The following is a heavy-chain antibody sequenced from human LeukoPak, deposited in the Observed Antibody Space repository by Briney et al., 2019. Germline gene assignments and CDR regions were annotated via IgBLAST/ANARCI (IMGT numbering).Heavy chain of an antibody. V-gene: IGHV3-23*01. CDR3: AKSHGSGSYYRPDDFDF. CDR2: ISDSGGST. D-gene: IGHD3-10*01. CDR1: GFTFSNYA. J-gene: IGHJ4*02. Sequence: GGSLRLSCAASGFTFSNYAMSWVRQAPGKGLEWGSVISDSGGSTYHADSVKGRFTISRDNSKNTLYLQMNSLRAEDTAVYYCAKSHGSGSYYRPDDFDFWGQGTLVTVSS.